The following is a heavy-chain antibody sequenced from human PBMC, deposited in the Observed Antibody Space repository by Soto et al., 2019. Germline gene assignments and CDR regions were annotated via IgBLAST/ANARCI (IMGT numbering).Heavy chain of an antibody. D-gene: IGHD2-8*01. J-gene: IGHJ4*02. CDR1: GGSFSGYD. CDR2: INHSGSS. V-gene: IGHV4-34*01. Sequence: PSETLSLTCAVYGGSFSGYDWTWIRQPPGTGLEWIGEINHSGSSNYNPSLKSRVTISVDTSKNQFSLKLTSVTAADTAVYYCARDKINGLFDDWGQGTLVTVSS. CDR3: ARDKINGLFDD.